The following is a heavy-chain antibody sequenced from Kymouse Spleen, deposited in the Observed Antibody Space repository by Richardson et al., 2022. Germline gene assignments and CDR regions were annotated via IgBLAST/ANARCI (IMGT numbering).Heavy chain of an antibody. J-gene: IGHJ6*02. Sequence: QVQLQESGPGLVKPSETLSLTCTVSGGSVSSGSYYWSWIRQPPGKGLEWIGYIYYSGSTNYNPSLKSRVTISVDTSKNQFSLKLSSVTAADTAVYYCARDGWLRDYYGMDVWGQGTTVTVSS. CDR3: ARDGWLRDYYGMDV. CDR1: GGSVSSGSYY. CDR2: IYYSGST. V-gene: IGHV4-61*01. D-gene: IGHD5-12*01.